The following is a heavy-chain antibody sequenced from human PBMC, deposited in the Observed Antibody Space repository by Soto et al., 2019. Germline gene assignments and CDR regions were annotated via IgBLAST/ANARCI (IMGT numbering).Heavy chain of an antibody. V-gene: IGHV3-48*03. Sequence: GGSLRLSCAASGFTFSSYEMNWVRQAPGKGLEWVSYITSSGSPIYYADSVKGRFTISRDNAKNSLYLQMNSLRGEDTAVYYCARGGSGYGNWLDPWGQGTLVTVS. CDR1: GFTFSSYE. D-gene: IGHD5-12*01. CDR3: ARGGSGYGNWLDP. CDR2: ITSSGSPI. J-gene: IGHJ5*02.